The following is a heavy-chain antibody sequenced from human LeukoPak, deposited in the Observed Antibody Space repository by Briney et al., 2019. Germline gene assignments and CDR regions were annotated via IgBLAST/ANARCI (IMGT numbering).Heavy chain of an antibody. J-gene: IGHJ4*02. CDR2: IYHSGST. D-gene: IGHD3-22*01. Sequence: SETLSLTCTVSGYSISSGYYWGWIRQPPGKGLEWIGSIYHSGSTYYNPSLKSRVTISVDKSKNQFSLKLSSVTAADTAVYYCARVRSGYYPNFDYWGQGTLVTVSS. V-gene: IGHV4-38-2*02. CDR3: ARVRSGYYPNFDY. CDR1: GYSISSGYY.